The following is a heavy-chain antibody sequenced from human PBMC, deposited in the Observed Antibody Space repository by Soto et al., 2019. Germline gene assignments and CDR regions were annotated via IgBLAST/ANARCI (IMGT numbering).Heavy chain of an antibody. CDR2: ISGSGDSK. D-gene: IGHD3-10*01. V-gene: IGHV3-23*01. CDR1: GFTFSSYA. J-gene: IGHJ4*02. Sequence: EVQLLESGGGLVQPGGSLRLSCAASGFTFSSYAMSWVRQAPGKGLEWVSVISGSGDSKYYADSVKGRFTISRDNSKNTLNLQMNSLRVEDTAVYYCAKRAYGSDFDYWRQGTLVTVSS. CDR3: AKRAYGSDFDY.